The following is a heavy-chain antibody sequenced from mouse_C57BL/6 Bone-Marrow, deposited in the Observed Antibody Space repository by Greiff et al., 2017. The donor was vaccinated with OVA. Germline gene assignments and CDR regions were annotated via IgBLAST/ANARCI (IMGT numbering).Heavy chain of an antibody. CDR1: GFTFSDFY. V-gene: IGHV7-1*01. CDR3: ARETTTVVARGAMDY. Sequence: EVKVVESGGGLVQSGRSLRLSCATSGFTFSDFYMEWVRQAPGKGLEWIAASRNKANDYTTEYSASVKGRFIVSRDTAKSILYLQMNALRAEDTAIYYCARETTTVVARGAMDYWGQGTSVTVSS. J-gene: IGHJ4*01. D-gene: IGHD1-1*01. CDR2: SRNKANDYTT.